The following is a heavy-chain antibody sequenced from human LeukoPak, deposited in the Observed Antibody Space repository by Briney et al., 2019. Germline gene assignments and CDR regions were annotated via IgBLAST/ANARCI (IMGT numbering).Heavy chain of an antibody. V-gene: IGHV1-2*02. J-gene: IGHJ4*02. CDR2: INPNSGGT. D-gene: IGHD3-10*01. CDR3: ARARPYYYGSGSDY. CDR1: GYTFTGYY. Sequence: ASVKVSCKASGYTFTGYYMHWVRQAPGQGLEWMGWINPNSGGTNYAQKFQGRVTMTRDTSISTAYMELSRLRSDDTAVYYCARARPYYYGSGSDYWGQGTLVTVSS.